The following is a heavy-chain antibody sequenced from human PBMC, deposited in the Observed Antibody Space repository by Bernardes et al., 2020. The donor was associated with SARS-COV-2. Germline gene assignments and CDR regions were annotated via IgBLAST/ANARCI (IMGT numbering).Heavy chain of an antibody. D-gene: IGHD3-22*01. J-gene: IGHJ5*02. CDR1: GFTFSTYS. CDR2: ITGSSGYI. Sequence: GGSLRLSCAASGFTFSTYSMNWVRQAPGKGLEWVSSITGSSGYIYYTESVKGRFTISRDNAKNSLYLQMNSLRAEDTAVYYCARVGYYDTGGYYWGFDPWGQGTLVTVSS. CDR3: ARVGYYDTGGYYWGFDP. V-gene: IGHV3-21*01.